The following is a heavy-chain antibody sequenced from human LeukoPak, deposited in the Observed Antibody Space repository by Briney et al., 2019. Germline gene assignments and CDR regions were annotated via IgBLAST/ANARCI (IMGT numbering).Heavy chain of an antibody. D-gene: IGHD1-26*01. Sequence: SETLSLTCTVSGYSISSGYYWGWIRRPPGKGLEWIGSIYHSGSTYYNPSLKSRVTISVDTSKNQFSLKLSSVTAADTAVYYCARDYGIVGARFDYWGQGTLVTVSS. CDR2: IYHSGST. CDR1: GYSISSGYY. V-gene: IGHV4-38-2*02. CDR3: ARDYGIVGARFDY. J-gene: IGHJ4*02.